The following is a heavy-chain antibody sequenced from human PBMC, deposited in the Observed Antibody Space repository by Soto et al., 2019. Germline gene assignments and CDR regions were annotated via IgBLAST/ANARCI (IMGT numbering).Heavy chain of an antibody. Sequence: QVQLQESGPGLVKPSQTLSLTCTVSGGSISSGGYYWSWIRQHPGKGLEWIGYIYYSGSTYYNPSLRSRVTISVDTSKNQCSLKLSSVTAAATAVYYCARASQAAEFDPWGQGTLVTVSS. J-gene: IGHJ5*02. CDR2: IYYSGST. D-gene: IGHD6-13*01. V-gene: IGHV4-31*03. CDR3: ARASQAAEFDP. CDR1: GGSISSGGYY.